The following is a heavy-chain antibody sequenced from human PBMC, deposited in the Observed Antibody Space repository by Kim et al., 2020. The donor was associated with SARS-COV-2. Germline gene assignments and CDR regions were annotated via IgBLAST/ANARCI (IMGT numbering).Heavy chain of an antibody. V-gene: IGHV3-49*03. D-gene: IGHD6-13*01. CDR3: TRSSTWFFDY. CDR2: IRSKTYGGTT. Sequence: GGSLRLSCTGSGFTFGDYALSWFRQAPGKGLEWVGFIRSKTYGGTTEYAASVKGRFTISRDDSKSVAYLQMNRLKKEDTAVYYCTRSSTWFFDYWGQGTLVTVSS. J-gene: IGHJ4*02. CDR1: GFTFGDYA.